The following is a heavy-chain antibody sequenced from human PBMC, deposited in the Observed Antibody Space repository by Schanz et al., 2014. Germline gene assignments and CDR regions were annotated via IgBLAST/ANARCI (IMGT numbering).Heavy chain of an antibody. Sequence: EVQLLESGGGLVQPGGSLRLSCTASGFTFSSYSMNWVRQAPGKGQEWVSVIGVDGTTTYYADSVKGRFTISSDNSKSTLYLQMSSLRAEDTAVYYCAKSQGSSFDSWGQGTLVTVSS. J-gene: IGHJ4*02. D-gene: IGHD6-13*01. CDR1: GFTFSSYS. CDR2: IGVDGTTT. CDR3: AKSQGSSFDS. V-gene: IGHV3-23*01.